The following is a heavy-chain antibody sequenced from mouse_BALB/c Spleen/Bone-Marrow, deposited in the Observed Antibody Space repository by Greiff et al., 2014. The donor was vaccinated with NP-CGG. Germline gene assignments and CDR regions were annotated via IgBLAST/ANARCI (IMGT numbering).Heavy chain of an antibody. CDR2: IWAGGST. CDR3: ARGSYYEGAMDY. J-gene: IGHJ4*01. CDR1: GFSLTSYG. V-gene: IGHV2-9*02. D-gene: IGHD1-1*01. Sequence: VKLQESGPGLVAPSQSLSITCTVSGFSLTSYGVHWVRQPPGKVLEWLGVIWAGGSTNYNSALMSRLSISKDNSKSQVFLKMNSLQTDDTAMYYCARGSYYEGAMDYWGQGTSVTVSA.